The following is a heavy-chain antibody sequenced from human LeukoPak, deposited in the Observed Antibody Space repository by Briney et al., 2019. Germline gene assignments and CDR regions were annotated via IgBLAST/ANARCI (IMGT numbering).Heavy chain of an antibody. D-gene: IGHD3-3*01. CDR1: GGSISSSSYY. CDR2: IYYSGST. J-gene: IGHJ4*02. V-gene: IGHV4-39*07. Sequence: SETLSLTCTVSGGSISSSSYYWGWIRQPPGKGLEWIGSIYYSGSTYYNPSLKSRVTISVNTSKNQFSLKLSSVTAADTAVYYCARDRVDFWSGYHQYYFDYWGQGTLVTVSS. CDR3: ARDRVDFWSGYHQYYFDY.